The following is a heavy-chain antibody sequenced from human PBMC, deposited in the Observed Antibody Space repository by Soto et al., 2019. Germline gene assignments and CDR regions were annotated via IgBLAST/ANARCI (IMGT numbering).Heavy chain of an antibody. D-gene: IGHD3-3*01. V-gene: IGHV4-34*01. CDR1: GGSFSGYY. Sequence: SDNLSLTCAVYGGSFSGYYWSWIRHPPGKGLWRIGEINHSGSTNYNPSLKSRVTISVDTSKNQSSLKLSSVTAADTAVYYCARGGGRYDFWSGYLPGMDVWGQGTTVTV. CDR2: INHSGST. CDR3: ARGGGRYDFWSGYLPGMDV. J-gene: IGHJ6*02.